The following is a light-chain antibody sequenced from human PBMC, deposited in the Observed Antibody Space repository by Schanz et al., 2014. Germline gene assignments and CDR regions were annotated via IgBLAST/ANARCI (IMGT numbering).Light chain of an antibody. CDR3: QLYNSFFGST. CDR2: DAF. V-gene: IGKV1-5*01. CDR1: QSLGSW. J-gene: IGKJ2*01. Sequence: DIQMTQSPSNLSASVGDRVTITCRASQSLGSWLAWYQQKPGKAPELLIYDAFNLKSGVPSRFSGSGSGTYFTLTISSLQPDDFATYYCQLYNSFFGSTFGQGTKLEIK.